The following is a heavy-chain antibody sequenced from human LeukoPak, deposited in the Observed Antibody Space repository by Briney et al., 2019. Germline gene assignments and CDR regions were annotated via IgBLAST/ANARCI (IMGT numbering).Heavy chain of an antibody. CDR1: GFTFSTYT. CDR3: ARRYGDYVYFDY. J-gene: IGHJ4*02. Sequence: TGGSLRLSCAASGFTFSTYTMIWVRQAPGKGLEWVSYISGSSSTIYYADSVKGRFTISRDNAKNSVYLQMNSLRAEDTAVYYCARRYGDYVYFDYWGQGTLATVSS. CDR2: ISGSSSTI. D-gene: IGHD4-17*01. V-gene: IGHV3-48*01.